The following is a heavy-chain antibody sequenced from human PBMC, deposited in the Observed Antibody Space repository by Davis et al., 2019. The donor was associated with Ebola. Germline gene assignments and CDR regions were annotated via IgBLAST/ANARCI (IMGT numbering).Heavy chain of an antibody. D-gene: IGHD2-15*01. V-gene: IGHV3-33*01. CDR1: GFTFSSYG. CDR3: ARDQRPYCSGGSCYLY. J-gene: IGHJ4*02. CDR2: IWYDGSNK. Sequence: GESLKISCAASGFTFSSYGMHWVRQAPGKGLEWVAVIWYDGSNKYYADSVKGRFTISRDNSKNTLYLQMNSLRAEDTAVYYCARDQRPYCSGGSCYLYWGQGTLVTVSS.